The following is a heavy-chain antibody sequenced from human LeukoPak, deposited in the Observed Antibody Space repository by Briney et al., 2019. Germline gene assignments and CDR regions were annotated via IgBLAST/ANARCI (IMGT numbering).Heavy chain of an antibody. CDR3: CYSSSWSYYFDY. D-gene: IGHD6-13*01. V-gene: IGHV3-30*03. CDR2: IIYDGSNK. Sequence: GGSLRLSCTASGFTFAGYGMHWVRQAPGKGLEWVALIIYDGSNKYHVDSVKGRFTVSRDNSKNTLYLQMNSLRAEDTAVYYCCYSSSWSYYFDYWGQGTLVTVSS. CDR1: GFTFAGYG. J-gene: IGHJ4*02.